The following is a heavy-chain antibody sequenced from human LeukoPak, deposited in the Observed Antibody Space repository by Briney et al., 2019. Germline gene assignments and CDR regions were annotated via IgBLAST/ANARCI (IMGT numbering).Heavy chain of an antibody. CDR2: ISGSGGST. CDR3: AKWGYCSSTSCYPYFDY. Sequence: PGGSLRLSCAASGFTFSSYAMSWVRQAPGKGLEWVSAISGSGGSTYYANSVKGRFTISRDNSKNTLYLQMNSLRAEGTAVYYCAKWGYCSSTSCYPYFDYWGQGTLVTVSS. V-gene: IGHV3-23*01. CDR1: GFTFSSYA. D-gene: IGHD2-2*01. J-gene: IGHJ4*02.